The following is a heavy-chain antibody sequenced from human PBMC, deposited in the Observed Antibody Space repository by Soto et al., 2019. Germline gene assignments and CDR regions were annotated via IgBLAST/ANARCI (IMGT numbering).Heavy chain of an antibody. J-gene: IGHJ4*02. CDR1: GGSVSSAGYY. V-gene: IGHV4-31*03. Sequence: QVQLQESGPGLVKPSQTLSLTCTVSGGSVSSAGYYWSWIRQSPGKGLEWIGYIYYSGSTYYSPSLKSRVTISLDMSKNQFSLKLTSVTAADTAVYYCARSVSGNPFDYWGQGTLVTVSS. CDR2: IYYSGST. D-gene: IGHD6-13*01. CDR3: ARSVSGNPFDY.